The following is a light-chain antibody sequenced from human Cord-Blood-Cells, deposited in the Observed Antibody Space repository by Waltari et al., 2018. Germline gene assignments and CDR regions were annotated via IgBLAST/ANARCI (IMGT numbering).Light chain of an antibody. CDR2: DVS. V-gene: IGLV2-14*01. CDR1: SSDVGGYNY. J-gene: IGLJ3*02. CDR3: SSYTSSSTWV. Sequence: QSALTQPASVSGSPGQSITISCTGTSSDVGGYNYVSWYQQHPGKAPKLMIYDVSNRPSGVSNRFSASKSGNTASLTISGLQAEDEADYYCSSYTSSSTWVVGGGTKLTVL.